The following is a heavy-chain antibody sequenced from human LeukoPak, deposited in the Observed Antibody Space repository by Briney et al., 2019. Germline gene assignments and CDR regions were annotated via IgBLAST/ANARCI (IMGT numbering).Heavy chain of an antibody. CDR2: IYPGNSNT. J-gene: IGHJ4*02. CDR1: GYSFTNYW. V-gene: IGHV5-51*01. Sequence: GESLKISCKGSGYSFTNYWIGWVRQMPGKRLEWMGIIYPGNSNTRYSPSFQGQVTISADKSISTAYLQWSSLKASDTAMYYCARCYNILTGYYPLSNWGQGTLVTVSS. D-gene: IGHD3-9*01. CDR3: ARCYNILTGYYPLSN.